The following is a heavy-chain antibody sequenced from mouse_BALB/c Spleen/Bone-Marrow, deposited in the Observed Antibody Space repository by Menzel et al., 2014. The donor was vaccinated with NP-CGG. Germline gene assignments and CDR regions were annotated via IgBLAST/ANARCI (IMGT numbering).Heavy chain of an antibody. CDR2: IDPANGNT. CDR3: ARLITTDY. D-gene: IGHD2-4*01. Sequence: VQLQQSGAELVKPGASVKLSCTASGFNIKDTYMHWVKQRPEQGLEWIGRIDPANGNTKYDPKFQGKATITADTSSNTAYLQLSSLTSEDAAVYYCARLITTDYWGQGTTLTVSS. CDR1: GFNIKDTY. V-gene: IGHV14-3*02. J-gene: IGHJ2*01.